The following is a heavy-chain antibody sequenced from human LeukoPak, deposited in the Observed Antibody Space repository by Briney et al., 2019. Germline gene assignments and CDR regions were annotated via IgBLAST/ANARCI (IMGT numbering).Heavy chain of an antibody. Sequence: GGSLKLSCAASGFTFSSYEMNWVRQAPGKGLEWVSYISSGGSSIYYADSVKGRFTISRDNAKNSLYLQMSSLRAEDTAVYYCAGGYRFLDYWGQGTLVTVSS. CDR3: AGGYRFLDY. CDR1: GFTFSSYE. V-gene: IGHV3-48*03. J-gene: IGHJ4*02. D-gene: IGHD1-14*01. CDR2: ISSGGSSI.